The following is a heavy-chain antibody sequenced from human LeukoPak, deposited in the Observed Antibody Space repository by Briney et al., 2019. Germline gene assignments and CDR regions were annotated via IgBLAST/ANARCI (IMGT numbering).Heavy chain of an antibody. D-gene: IGHD3-3*01. CDR1: GGSISSYY. Sequence: SETLSLTCTASGGSISSYYWSWIRQPPGKGLEWIGYIYYSGSTNYNPSLKSRVTISVDTSKNQFSLKLSSVTAADTAVYYCARGSGEYYDFWSGYYKNWFDPWGQGTLVTVSS. CDR2: IYYSGST. CDR3: ARGSGEYYDFWSGYYKNWFDP. J-gene: IGHJ5*02. V-gene: IGHV4-59*01.